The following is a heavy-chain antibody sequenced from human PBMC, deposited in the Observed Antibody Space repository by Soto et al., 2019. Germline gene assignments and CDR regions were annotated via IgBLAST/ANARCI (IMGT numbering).Heavy chain of an antibody. Sequence: GGSLRLSCAASGFTFSSYSMNWVRQAPGKGLEWVSSISSSSSYIYYADSVKGRFTISRDNAKNSLYLQMNSLRAEDTAVYYCARATGCSGGSCYPYYYYMDVWGKGTTVTVSS. CDR3: ARATGCSGGSCYPYYYYMDV. CDR1: GFTFSSYS. CDR2: ISSSSSYI. V-gene: IGHV3-21*01. J-gene: IGHJ6*03. D-gene: IGHD2-15*01.